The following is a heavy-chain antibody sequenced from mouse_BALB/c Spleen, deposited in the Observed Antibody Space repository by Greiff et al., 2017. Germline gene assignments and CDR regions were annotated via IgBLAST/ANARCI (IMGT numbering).Heavy chain of an antibody. V-gene: IGHV1S81*02. CDR1: GYTFPSYY. J-gene: IGHJ2*01. Sequence: QVQLQQSGAELVKPGASVKLSCKASGYTFPSYYMYWVKPRPGQGLEGIGEINPSNGGTNFNEKFKSKATLTVDKSSSTAYMQLSSLTSEDSAVYYWTRGNLQAVDYWGQGTTLTVSS. D-gene: IGHD2-1*01. CDR2: INPSNGGT. CDR3: TRGNLQAVDY.